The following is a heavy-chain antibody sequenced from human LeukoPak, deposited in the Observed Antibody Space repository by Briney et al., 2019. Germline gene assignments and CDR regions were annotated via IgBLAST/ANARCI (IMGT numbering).Heavy chain of an antibody. D-gene: IGHD2-2*01. CDR1: GYTFTSYG. CDR3: ARVLEGYQLLYYFDH. V-gene: IGHV1-18*01. J-gene: IGHJ4*02. Sequence: ASVKVSCKASGYTFTSYGISWVRQAPGQGLEWMGWISAYNGNTNYAQKLQGRVTMTTDTSTSTAYMELRSLRSDDTAVYYCARVLEGYQLLYYFDHWGQGTLVTVSS. CDR2: ISAYNGNT.